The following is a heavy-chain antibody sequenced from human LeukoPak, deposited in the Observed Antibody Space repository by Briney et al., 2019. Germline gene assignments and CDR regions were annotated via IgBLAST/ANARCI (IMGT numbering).Heavy chain of an antibody. CDR2: ISAYNGNT. J-gene: IGHJ5*02. CDR1: GYTFTSYG. D-gene: IGHD5-18*01. V-gene: IGHV1-18*01. Sequence: ASVKVSCKASGYTFTSYGISWVRQAPGQGLEWMGWISAYNGNTNYAQKLQGRVTMTTDTSTSTAYMELRSLRSDDTAVYYCARDPPRGYSYGYSFWFDHWGQGTLVTVSS. CDR3: ARDPPRGYSYGYSFWFDH.